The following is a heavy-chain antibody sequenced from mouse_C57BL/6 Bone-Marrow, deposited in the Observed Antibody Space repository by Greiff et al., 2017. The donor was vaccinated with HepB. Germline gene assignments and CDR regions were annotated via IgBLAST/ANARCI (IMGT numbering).Heavy chain of an antibody. D-gene: IGHD2-5*01. CDR1: GFNIKDDY. CDR2: IDPENGDT. Sequence: VQLQQSGAELVRPGASVKLSCTASGFNIKDDYMHWVKQRPEQGLEWIGWIDPENGDTEYASKFQGKATITADTSSNTAYLPLSSLTSEDTAVYYCTTDSNYPFAYWGQGTLVTVSA. J-gene: IGHJ3*01. V-gene: IGHV14-4*01. CDR3: TTDSNYPFAY.